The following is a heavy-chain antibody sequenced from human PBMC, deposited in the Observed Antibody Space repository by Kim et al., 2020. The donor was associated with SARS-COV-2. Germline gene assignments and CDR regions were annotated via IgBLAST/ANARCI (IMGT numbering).Heavy chain of an antibody. V-gene: IGHV3-33*01. CDR1: GFTFSMYG. Sequence: GGSLRLSCAASGFTFSMYGMHWVRQAPGKGLEWVAVVWHNGYNKDYADSVKGRFTISRDNSKNSMYLQMNSLRAEDTAVYYCARDNGGGGTFPDYWGQGTLVTVSS. CDR2: VWHNGYNK. CDR3: ARDNGGGGTFPDY. D-gene: IGHD2-15*01. J-gene: IGHJ4*02.